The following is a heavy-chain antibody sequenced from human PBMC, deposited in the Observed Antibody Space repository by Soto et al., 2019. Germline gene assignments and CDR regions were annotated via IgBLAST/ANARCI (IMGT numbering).Heavy chain of an antibody. Sequence: QVQLVESGGGVVQPGRSLTLSCAASGFTFSNYGMHWVRQAPGKGLEWVAVILNDGSNRYHADSVKDRFTISRDNSKKTQYLQMHSLRAEDTAVYYCARDDEYSGNGMDVWGQGTRVTVS. D-gene: IGHD3-10*01. CDR1: GFTFSNYG. CDR2: ILNDGSNR. J-gene: IGHJ6*02. CDR3: ARDDEYSGNGMDV. V-gene: IGHV3-33*01.